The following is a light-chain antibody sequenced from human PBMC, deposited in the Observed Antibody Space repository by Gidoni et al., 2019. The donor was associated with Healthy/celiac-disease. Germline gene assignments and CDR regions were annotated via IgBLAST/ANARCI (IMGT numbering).Light chain of an antibody. J-gene: IGLJ3*02. CDR1: SLRSYY. CDR3: NSRAISGNHLV. CDR2: GKH. V-gene: IGLV3-19*01. Sequence: SSELTQDPAVSVALGQTVRITCQGDSLRSYYASWYQQKPGQAPVLVIYGKHTRPSGIPDRFSGSSSGNTAPLTITGAQAEDEADYYCNSRAISGNHLVFGGGTKLTVL.